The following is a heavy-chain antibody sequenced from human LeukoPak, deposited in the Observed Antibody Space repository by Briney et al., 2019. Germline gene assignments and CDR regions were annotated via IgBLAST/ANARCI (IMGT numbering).Heavy chain of an antibody. CDR3: ARQGKYCSGGSCYSGDFDY. D-gene: IGHD2-15*01. J-gene: IGHJ4*02. V-gene: IGHV5-51*01. CDR2: IYPGDSDT. Sequence: GESLKISCKGSGYSFTSYWIGWVRQMPGKGLERMGIIYPGDSDTRYSPSFQGQVTISADKSISTAYLQWSSLKASDTATYYCARQGKYCSGGSCYSGDFDYWGQGTLVTVSS. CDR1: GYSFTSYW.